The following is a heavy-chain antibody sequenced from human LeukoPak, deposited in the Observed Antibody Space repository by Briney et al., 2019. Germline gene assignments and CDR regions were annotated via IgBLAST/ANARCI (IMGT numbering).Heavy chain of an antibody. Sequence: PGGSLRLSCAASGFAFSSYGMHWVRQAPGKGLEWVAYIHYDSSTEDYADSVKGRFTISRDNSKNTLYLQMNSLRAEDTAVYYCAKGAARPYAFDIWGQGTMVTVSS. J-gene: IGHJ3*02. CDR3: AKGAARPYAFDI. D-gene: IGHD6-6*01. CDR1: GFAFSSYG. V-gene: IGHV3-30*02. CDR2: IHYDSSTE.